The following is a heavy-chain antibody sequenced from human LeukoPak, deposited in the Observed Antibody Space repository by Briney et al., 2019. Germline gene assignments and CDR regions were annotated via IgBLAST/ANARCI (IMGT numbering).Heavy chain of an antibody. V-gene: IGHV3-74*01. CDR1: GFTFSRYW. J-gene: IGHJ5*02. CDR3: ARGLSASCFDT. CDR2: VNSDGSDT. Sequence: GGSLRLSCAASGFTFSRYWMHWVRRAPGKGLVWVSGVNSDGSDTNYADSVKGRFTISRDNAENTLYLQVNSLRAEDTAVYYCARGLSASCFDTWGQGTLVTVSS.